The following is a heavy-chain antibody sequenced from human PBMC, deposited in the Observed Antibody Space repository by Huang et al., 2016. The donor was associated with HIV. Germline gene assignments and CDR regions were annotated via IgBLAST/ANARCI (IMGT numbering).Heavy chain of an antibody. CDR1: GYTFTDYF. CDR2: VNPLSGVT. J-gene: IGHJ4*02. V-gene: IGHV1-2*02. D-gene: IGHD2-15*01. CDR3: ARTPYSGSHPDY. Sequence: QVQLVQSGAEVKKPGASVKVSCRTSGYTFTDYFVHWVRQAPGQGLQGIGWVNPLSGVTKYAQKFQGRVTMNRDTSIRTVYMELNRLRSDDTALYYCARTPYSGSHPDYWGQGTLVTVSS.